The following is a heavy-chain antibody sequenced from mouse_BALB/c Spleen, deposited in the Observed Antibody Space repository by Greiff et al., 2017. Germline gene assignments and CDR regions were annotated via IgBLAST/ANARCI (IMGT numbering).Heavy chain of an antibody. CDR1: GYTFTSYW. V-gene: IGHV1-7*01. CDR2: INPSTGYT. Sequence: QVQLKQSGAELAKPGASVKMSCKASGYTFTSYWMHWVKQRPGQGLEWIGYINPSTGYTEYNQKFKDKATLTADKSSSTAYMQLSSLTSEDSAVYYYARGHFTAYWGQGTLVTVSA. J-gene: IGHJ3*01. CDR3: ARGHFTAY. D-gene: IGHD3-1*01.